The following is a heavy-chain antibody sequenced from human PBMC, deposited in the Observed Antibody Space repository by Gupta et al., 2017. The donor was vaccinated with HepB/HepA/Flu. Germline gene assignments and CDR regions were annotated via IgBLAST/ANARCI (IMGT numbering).Heavy chain of an antibody. V-gene: IGHV3-7*01. J-gene: IGHJ4*02. CDR3: STHGAH. CDR1: GFTFSNFW. D-gene: IGHD3-16*01. CDR2: INQDGSVK. Sequence: EVQLVESGGGLVQPGGSLRLSCAASGFTFSNFWRNWVRQAPGKGLEWVANINQDGSVKRCVDSVKGRFTISRDNANDSLYLQMNSLRPEDTAVYYCSTHGAHWGQGILVTVSP.